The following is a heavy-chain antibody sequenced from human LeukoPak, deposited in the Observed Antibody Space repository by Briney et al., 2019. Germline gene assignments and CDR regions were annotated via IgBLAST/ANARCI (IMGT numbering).Heavy chain of an antibody. CDR1: GFTFDDYA. CDR2: ISWNSGSI. D-gene: IGHD6-13*01. J-gene: IGHJ4*02. Sequence: PGRSLRLSCAASGFTFDDYAMHWVRQAPGKGLEWVSGISWNSGSIGYADSVKGRFTISRDNAKNSLYLQMSSLRAEDMALYYCAKDTAAAALYYFDYWGQGTLVTVSS. CDR3: AKDTAAAALYYFDY. V-gene: IGHV3-9*03.